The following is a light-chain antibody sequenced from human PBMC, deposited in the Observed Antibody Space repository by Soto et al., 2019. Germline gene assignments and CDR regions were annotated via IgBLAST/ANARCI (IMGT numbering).Light chain of an antibody. Sequence: QSVLTQPASVSASPGQSITISCTGTNSNVGTYDLVSWYQHQPDTAPKLIIYEGTKRPSGLSSRFSGSKSGNTASLTISGLQDEDDADYYCCSFAVGAALVFGGGTKLTVL. CDR2: EGT. V-gene: IGLV2-23*01. CDR3: CSFAVGAALV. J-gene: IGLJ2*01. CDR1: NSNVGTYDL.